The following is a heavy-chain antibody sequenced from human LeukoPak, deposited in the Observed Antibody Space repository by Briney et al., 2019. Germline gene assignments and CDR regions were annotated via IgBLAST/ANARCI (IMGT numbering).Heavy chain of an antibody. V-gene: IGHV3-21*01. CDR3: ASGAYSGSHPGNWFDP. D-gene: IGHD1-26*01. Sequence: GGSLRLSCAASGFTFSSYSMNWVRQAPGKELEWVSSISSSSSYIYYADSVKGRFTISRDNAKNSLYLQMNSLRAEDTAVYYCASGAYSGSHPGNWFDPWGQGTLVTVSS. CDR2: ISSSSSYI. CDR1: GFTFSSYS. J-gene: IGHJ5*02.